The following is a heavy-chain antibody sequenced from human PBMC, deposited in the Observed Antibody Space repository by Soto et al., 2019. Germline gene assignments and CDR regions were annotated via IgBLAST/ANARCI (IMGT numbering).Heavy chain of an antibody. CDR2: IIPIFGTA. CDR1: GGTFSSYA. V-gene: IGHV1-69*06. Sequence: ASVKVSCKASGGTFSSYAISWVRQAPGQGLEWMGGIIPIFGTANYAQKFQGRVTITADKSTSTAYMELSSLRSEDTAVYYCASGPLTMIVVVITYGMDVWGRGTTVTVSS. J-gene: IGHJ6*02. CDR3: ASGPLTMIVVVITYGMDV. D-gene: IGHD3-22*01.